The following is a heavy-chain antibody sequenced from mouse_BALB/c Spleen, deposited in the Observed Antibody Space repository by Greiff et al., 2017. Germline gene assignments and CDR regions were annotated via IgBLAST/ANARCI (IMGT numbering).Heavy chain of an antibody. CDR2: ISYDGSN. Sequence: ESGPGLVKPSQSLSLTCSVTGYSITSGYYWNWIRQFPGNKLEWMGYISYDGSNNYNPSLKNRISITRDTSKNQFFLKLNSVTTEDTATYYCAREKPAYYFDYWGQGTTLTVSS. CDR3: AREKPAYYFDY. J-gene: IGHJ2*01. CDR1: GYSITSGYY. V-gene: IGHV3-6*02.